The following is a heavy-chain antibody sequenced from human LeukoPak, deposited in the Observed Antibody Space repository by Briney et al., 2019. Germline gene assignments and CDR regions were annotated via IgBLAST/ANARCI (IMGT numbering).Heavy chain of an antibody. J-gene: IGHJ4*02. CDR3: ARGGPANYFDY. V-gene: IGHV1-2*02. CDR2: MNPNSGGT. Sequence: APVKVSCKASGYTFTSYDISWVRQATGQGLEWMGWMNPNSGGTNYAQKFQGRVTMTRDTSISTAYMELSRLRSDDTAVYYCARGGPANYFDYWGQGTLVTVSS. D-gene: IGHD2-2*01. CDR1: GYTFTSYD.